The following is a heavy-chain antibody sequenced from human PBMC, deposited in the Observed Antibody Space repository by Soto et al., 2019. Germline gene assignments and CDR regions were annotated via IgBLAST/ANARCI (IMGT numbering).Heavy chain of an antibody. V-gene: IGHV2-5*02. J-gene: IGHJ4*02. D-gene: IGHD6-6*01. CDR1: GFSLSTSGVA. Sequence: QITLKESGPTLVKPTQTLTLTCTFSGFSLSTSGVAVGWIRQPPGKALEWLALIYWEDDKRYSPSLKSRLTITKDTSKNQVVLTMTNMDPVDTATYYCAHRVRYSSPYNFDYWGQGTLVTVSS. CDR2: IYWEDDK. CDR3: AHRVRYSSPYNFDY.